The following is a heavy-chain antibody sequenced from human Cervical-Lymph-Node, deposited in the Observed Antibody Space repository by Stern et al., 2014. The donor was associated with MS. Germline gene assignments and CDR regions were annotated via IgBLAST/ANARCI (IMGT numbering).Heavy chain of an antibody. CDR3: ARDPGEHTVVTPYYYYGMDV. CDR1: GYTFTSYG. Sequence: QMQLVQSGAEVKKPGASVKVSCKASGYTFTSYGISWVRQAPGQGLEWMGWISAYNGNTNYAQKLQGRVTMTTDTSTSTAYMELRSLRSDDTAVYYCARDPGEHTVVTPYYYYGMDVWGQGTTVTVSS. V-gene: IGHV1-18*01. D-gene: IGHD4-23*01. CDR2: ISAYNGNT. J-gene: IGHJ6*02.